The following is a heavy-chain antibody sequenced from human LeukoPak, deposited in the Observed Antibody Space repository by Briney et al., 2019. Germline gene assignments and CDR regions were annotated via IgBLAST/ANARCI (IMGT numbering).Heavy chain of an antibody. D-gene: IGHD1-26*01. CDR1: GFTFSSYA. CDR2: ISYDGSNK. CDR3: ARDQRSGGSFDY. Sequence: GSLRLSCAASGFTFSSYAMHWVRQAPGKGLEWVALISYDGSNKYYADSVKGRFTISRDNFKNTLYLQMNSLRAEDTAVYYCARDQRSGGSFDYWGQGTLVIDSS. J-gene: IGHJ4*02. V-gene: IGHV3-30-3*01.